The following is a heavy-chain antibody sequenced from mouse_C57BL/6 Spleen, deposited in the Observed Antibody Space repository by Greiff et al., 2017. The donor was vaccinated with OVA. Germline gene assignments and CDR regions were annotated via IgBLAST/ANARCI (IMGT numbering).Heavy chain of an antibody. J-gene: IGHJ4*01. CDR1: GYTFTDYN. V-gene: IGHV1-18*01. Sequence: EVQLQQSGPELVKPGASVKIPCKASGYTFTDYNMDWVKQSHGKSLEWIGDINPNNGGTIYNQKFKGKATLTVDKSSSTAYMELRSLTSEDTAVYYCARGRSRGYYYAMDYWGQGTSVTVSS. CDR3: ARGRSRGYYYAMDY. CDR2: INPNNGGT.